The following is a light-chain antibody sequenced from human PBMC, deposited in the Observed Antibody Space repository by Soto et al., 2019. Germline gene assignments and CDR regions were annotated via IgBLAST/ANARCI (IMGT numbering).Light chain of an antibody. J-gene: IGLJ1*01. CDR2: DVS. CDR1: SSDVGGYNY. V-gene: IGLV2-14*01. CDR3: SSYTSSSTLV. Sequence: SLLTQPASVSGSPGQSITLSFTGTSSDVGGYNYVSWYQQHPGKAPKLMIYDVSNRPSGVSNRFSGSKSGNTASLTISGLQAEDEADYYCSSYTSSSTLVFGTGTKVTVL.